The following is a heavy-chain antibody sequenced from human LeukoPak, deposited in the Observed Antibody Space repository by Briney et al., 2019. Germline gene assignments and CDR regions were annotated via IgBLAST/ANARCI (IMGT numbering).Heavy chain of an antibody. CDR2: LSRRGGTI. CDR3: ARDPDSSGYYKGY. CDR1: GFTFSDYY. D-gene: IGHD3-22*01. V-gene: IGHV3-11*04. J-gene: IGHJ4*02. Sequence: GGSLRLSCAASGFTFSDYYMAWIRQAPGKGLECISYLSRRGGTIYYADSVKGRFTVSWDNAKNSFYLQMNSLRAEDTAVYYCARDPDSSGYYKGYWGQGTLVTVSP.